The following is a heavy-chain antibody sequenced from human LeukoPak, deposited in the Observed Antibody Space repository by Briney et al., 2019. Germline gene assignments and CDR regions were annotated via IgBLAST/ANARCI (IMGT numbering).Heavy chain of an antibody. Sequence: PSETLSLTCTVSGGSISSYYWSWIRQPPGKGLEWIGYIYYSGSTNYNPSLKSRVTISVDTSNNRFSLKLSSVTTADTAVYYCARSKAGGYNYGFDSWGQGTLVTVSS. J-gene: IGHJ4*02. V-gene: IGHV4-59*01. CDR3: ARSKAGGYNYGFDS. CDR1: GGSISSYY. CDR2: IYYSGST. D-gene: IGHD5-18*01.